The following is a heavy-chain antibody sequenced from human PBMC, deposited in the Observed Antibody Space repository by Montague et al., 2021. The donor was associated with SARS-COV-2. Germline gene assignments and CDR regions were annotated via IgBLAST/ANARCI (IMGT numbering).Heavy chain of an antibody. J-gene: IGHJ6*02. CDR3: ARGRESGTYFGTKYYFQYGLDV. CDR2: VDRSGTA. Sequence: SETLSLTCDFSDGSVSAYFWSWVRQLPGKGLEWIGQVDRSGTAHYSPSLQSRLTLSVDTSNNQVSLNLTSVTATDTATYYCARGRESGTYFGTKYYFQYGLDVWGQGTTVTVSS. D-gene: IGHD3-10*01. V-gene: IGHV4-34*01. CDR1: DGSVSAYF.